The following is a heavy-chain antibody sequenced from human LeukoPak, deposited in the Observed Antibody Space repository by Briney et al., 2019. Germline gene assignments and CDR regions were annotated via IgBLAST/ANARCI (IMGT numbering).Heavy chain of an antibody. Sequence: GGSLRLSCAASGFTFSSYGMHWVRQAPGKGLERVAVIWYDGSNKYYADSVKGRFTISRDNSKNTLYLQMNSLRAEDTAVYYCARGSYYYDSSGYLDYWGQGTLVTVSS. D-gene: IGHD3-22*01. CDR2: IWYDGSNK. CDR1: GFTFSSYG. V-gene: IGHV3-33*01. J-gene: IGHJ4*02. CDR3: ARGSYYYDSSGYLDY.